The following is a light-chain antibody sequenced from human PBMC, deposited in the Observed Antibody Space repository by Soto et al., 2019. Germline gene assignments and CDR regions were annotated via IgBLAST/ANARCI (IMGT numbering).Light chain of an antibody. CDR3: ATWDDSLNARGV. V-gene: IGLV1-44*01. J-gene: IGLJ3*02. CDR1: RSNIGNNA. Sequence: QSVLTQTPSASGTPGQTVTISCSGSRSNIGNNAVSWYQQFPGTAPKLLIYNNNQRPSGVPDRFSGSKSGTLASLAISGLQSEDEADYYCATWDDSLNARGVFGGGTQLTVL. CDR2: NNN.